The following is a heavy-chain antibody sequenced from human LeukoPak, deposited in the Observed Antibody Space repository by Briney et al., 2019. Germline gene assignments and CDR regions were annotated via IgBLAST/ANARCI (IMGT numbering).Heavy chain of an antibody. CDR3: ARGAGWFDP. V-gene: IGHV3-48*04. CDR2: ISSSSSTI. Sequence: GGSLRLSCAASGFTFRNAWMNWVRQAPGKGLEWVSYISSSSSTIYYADSVKGRFTISRDNAKNSLYLQMNSLRAEDTAVYYCARGAGWFDPWGQGTLVTVSS. J-gene: IGHJ5*02. CDR1: GFTFRNAW.